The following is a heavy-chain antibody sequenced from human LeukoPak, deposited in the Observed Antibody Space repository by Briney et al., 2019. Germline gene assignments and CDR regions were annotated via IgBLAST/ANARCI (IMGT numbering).Heavy chain of an antibody. CDR1: GDSVSSNSAA. J-gene: IGHJ4*02. V-gene: IGHV6-1*01. CDR2: TYYRSKWSN. D-gene: IGHD6-13*01. CDR3: ARRRGTAQAFDY. Sequence: SQTLSLTCAISGDSVSSNSAAWNWIRQSPSRGLEWLGRTYYRSKWSNDYAVSVKSRVIINTDTSKNQFSLQLNSVTPEDTAVYYCARRRGTAQAFDYWGQGTLVTVSS.